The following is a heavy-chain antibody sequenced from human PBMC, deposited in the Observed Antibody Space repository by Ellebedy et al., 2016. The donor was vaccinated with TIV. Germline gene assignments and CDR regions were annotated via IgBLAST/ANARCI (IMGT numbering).Heavy chain of an antibody. V-gene: IGHV3-48*02. Sequence: GESLKISXAASGFTFSPYSMNWVRQAPGKGLEWVSYISSSSNTIYYADSVKGRFTISRDNAKNSLYLQMNSLRDEDTAVYYCAKSDRKNIVVVPAATFDSWGQGTLVTVSS. J-gene: IGHJ4*02. D-gene: IGHD2-2*01. CDR2: ISSSSNTI. CDR3: AKSDRKNIVVVPAATFDS. CDR1: GFTFSPYS.